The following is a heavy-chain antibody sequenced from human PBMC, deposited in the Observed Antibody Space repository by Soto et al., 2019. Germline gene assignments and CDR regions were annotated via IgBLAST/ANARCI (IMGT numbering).Heavy chain of an antibody. CDR2: VKPNTGDT. J-gene: IGHJ4*02. CDR3: ARGLTKSSGRGGIFDF. V-gene: IGHV1-2*02. Sequence: QVQLVQSGAEVRKPGASVKVSCRASGYRFTGYYIHWVRQAPGQGLEWMGWVKPNTGDTEDAQKFRGRVTLTGDTSISTAYMELYRLRSDDTAVYYCARGLTKSSGRGGIFDFWGQGTLVTVSS. CDR1: GYRFTGYY. D-gene: IGHD3-22*01.